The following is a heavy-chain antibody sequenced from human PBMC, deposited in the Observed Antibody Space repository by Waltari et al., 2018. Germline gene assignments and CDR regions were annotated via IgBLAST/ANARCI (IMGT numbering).Heavy chain of an antibody. CDR3: ARASGILAAQSFDY. CDR2: IYSGGST. CDR1: GFTALSNY. J-gene: IGHJ4*02. Sequence: EVQLVESGGGLVHPGGSLRLSCAASGFTALSNYLSGVRQAPGKGLEWVSIIYSGGSTYYADSVKGRFTISRDNSKNTLYLQMNSLRAEDTAVYYCARASGILAAQSFDYWGQGTLVTVSS. V-gene: IGHV3-66*02. D-gene: IGHD6-6*01.